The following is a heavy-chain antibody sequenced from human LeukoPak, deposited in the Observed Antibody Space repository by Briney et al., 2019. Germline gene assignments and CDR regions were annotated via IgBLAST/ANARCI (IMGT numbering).Heavy chain of an antibody. Sequence: ASVKVSCTSSGYTFTSYGISWVRQAPGQGLEWMGWISAYNGNTNYAQKLQGRVTMTTDTSTSTAYMELRSLRSDDTAVYYCARERRITIFGVVINVMAGMDVWGQGTTVTVSS. D-gene: IGHD3-3*01. J-gene: IGHJ6*02. V-gene: IGHV1-18*01. CDR2: ISAYNGNT. CDR3: ARERRITIFGVVINVMAGMDV. CDR1: GYTFTSYG.